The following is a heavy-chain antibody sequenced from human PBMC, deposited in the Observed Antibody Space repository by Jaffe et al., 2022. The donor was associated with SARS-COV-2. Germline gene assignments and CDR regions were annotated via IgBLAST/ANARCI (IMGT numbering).Heavy chain of an antibody. CDR3: AKRSDVRYSNSLYGMDV. CDR2: ISNSGGTT. D-gene: IGHD6-6*01. CDR1: GFTFSSYA. Sequence: EEQLLESGGGLVQPGGSLRLSCAVSGFTFSSYAMNWVRQAPGKGLEWVSGISNSGGTTYYADSVKGRFTISRDNSKNTLYLQMNSLRAEDTAVYYCAKRSDVRYSNSLYGMDVWGQGTTVTVSS. V-gene: IGHV3-23*01. J-gene: IGHJ6*02.